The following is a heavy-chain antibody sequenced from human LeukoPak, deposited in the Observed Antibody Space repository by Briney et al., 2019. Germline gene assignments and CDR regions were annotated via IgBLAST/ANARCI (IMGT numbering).Heavy chain of an antibody. CDR3: AKDFHLDV. CDR2: IYYRGST. V-gene: IGHV4-59*11. Sequence: SETLSLTCTVSGGAISGHYWSWVRQPSGKGLESIGYIYYRGSTIYNPSLKSRVTMSVDTSNNQFSLRLTSVTAADTAVYYCAKDFHLDVWGQGTLVTVSS. J-gene: IGHJ5*02. CDR1: GGAISGHY.